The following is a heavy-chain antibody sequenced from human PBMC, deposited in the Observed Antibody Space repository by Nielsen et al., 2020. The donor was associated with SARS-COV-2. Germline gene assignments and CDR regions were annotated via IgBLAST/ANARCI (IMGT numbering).Heavy chain of an antibody. CDR3: ARGPPAAPYYYDSSGYYPY. Sequence: GGSLRLSCAASGFTFSDYYMSWIRQAPGKGLEWVSYISSSGSTIYYADSVKGRFTISRDNAKNSLYLQMNSLRAEDTAVYYCARGPPAAPYYYDSSGYYPYWGQGTLVTVSS. CDR2: ISSSGSTI. D-gene: IGHD3-22*01. CDR1: GFTFSDYY. V-gene: IGHV3-11*01. J-gene: IGHJ4*02.